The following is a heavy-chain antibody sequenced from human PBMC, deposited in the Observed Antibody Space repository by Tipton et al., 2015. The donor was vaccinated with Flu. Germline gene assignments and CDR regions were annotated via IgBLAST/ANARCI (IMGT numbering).Heavy chain of an antibody. D-gene: IGHD3-3*01. CDR2: IYYSGST. V-gene: IGHV4-59*08. J-gene: IGHJ6*02. CDR3: ARWSEWLPPGGYYYGMDV. Sequence: LRLSCTVSGDSISSYYWSWIRQPPGKGPEWIGYIYYSGSTNYNPSLKSRVTISVDTSKNQFSLKLSSVTAADTAVYYCARWSEWLPPGGYYYGMDVWGQGTTVTVSS. CDR1: GDSISSYY.